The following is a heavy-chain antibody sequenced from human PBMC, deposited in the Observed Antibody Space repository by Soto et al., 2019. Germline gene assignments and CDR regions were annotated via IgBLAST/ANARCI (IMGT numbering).Heavy chain of an antibody. CDR3: AAVLAYDRSTYCALNDAFEV. Sequence: ASVKVSCKASGFTFTSSAVLWVRHVRGQRLEWVGWILVGSGTTDYAQRFQERVTITRDMSTSTTYMELSGLRSEDTAVYYCAAVLAYDRSTYCALNDAFEVWG. J-gene: IGHJ3*01. V-gene: IGHV1-58*01. CDR2: ILVGSGTT. CDR1: GFTFTSSA. D-gene: IGHD3-22*01.